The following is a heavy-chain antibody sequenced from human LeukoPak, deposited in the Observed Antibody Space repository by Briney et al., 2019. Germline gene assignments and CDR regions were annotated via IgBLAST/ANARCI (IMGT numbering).Heavy chain of an antibody. Sequence: GGSLRLSCAASGFTFSSYGMHWVRQAPGKGLEWVAVISYDGSNKYYADSVKGRFTISRDNSKNTLYLQMNSLRAEDTAVYYCAKVGLGEVAAQTDFDYWGQGTLVTVSS. V-gene: IGHV3-30*18. CDR3: AKVGLGEVAAQTDFDY. CDR1: GFTFSSYG. CDR2: ISYDGSNK. J-gene: IGHJ4*02. D-gene: IGHD6-6*01.